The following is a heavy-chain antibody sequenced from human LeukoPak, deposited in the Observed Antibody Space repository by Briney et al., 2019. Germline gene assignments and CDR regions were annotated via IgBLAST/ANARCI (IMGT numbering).Heavy chain of an antibody. J-gene: IGHJ4*02. V-gene: IGHV3-21*04. CDR2: ISSSSSYI. CDR1: GFTFSSYS. D-gene: IGHD6-13*01. Sequence: GALRLSCAASGFTFSSYSMNWVRQAPGKGLEWVPSISSSSSYIYYTDSVKGRFTISRDNAKNSLYLQMNSLRAEDTAVYYCARDLPKYSSSWYGNWGQGTLVTVSS. CDR3: ARDLPKYSSSWYGN.